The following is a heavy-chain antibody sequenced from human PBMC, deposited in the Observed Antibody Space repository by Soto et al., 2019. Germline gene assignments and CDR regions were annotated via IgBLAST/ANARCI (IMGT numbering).Heavy chain of an antibody. D-gene: IGHD5-12*01. V-gene: IGHV1-69*13. CDR2: IIPIFGTA. CDR1: GGTFSSYA. Sequence: SVKVSCKASGGTFSSYAISWVRQAPGQGLEWMGGIIPIFGTANYAQKFQGRVTITADESTSTAYMELSSLRSEDTAVYYCARVRLEMATITDAFDIWGQGTMVTVSS. J-gene: IGHJ3*02. CDR3: ARVRLEMATITDAFDI.